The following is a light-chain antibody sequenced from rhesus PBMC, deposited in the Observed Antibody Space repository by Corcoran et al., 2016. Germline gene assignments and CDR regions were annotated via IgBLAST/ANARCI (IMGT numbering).Light chain of an antibody. CDR2: GAS. Sequence: ETVVTQSPATVSLSPGERATLSCRASQNVGRYLAWYQQKPGQAPRLLISGASSRATGVPDRFRGSGSGTDFTLTISSLEPEDVGVYCCQESSDLWTFGQATKVEIK. CDR3: QESSDLWT. CDR1: QNVGRY. V-gene: IGKV3-24*04. J-gene: IGKJ1*01.